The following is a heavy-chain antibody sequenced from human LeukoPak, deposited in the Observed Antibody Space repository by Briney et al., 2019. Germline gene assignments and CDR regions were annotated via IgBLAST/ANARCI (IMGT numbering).Heavy chain of an antibody. D-gene: IGHD3-9*01. CDR1: GGSFSSYY. CDR3: ARDRTVLRYFDWLLYKGFFDY. J-gene: IGHJ4*02. CDR2: INHSGST. Sequence: SETLSLTCAVYGGSFSSYYWSWIRQPPGKGLEWIGEINHSGSTNYNPSLKSRVTISVDTSQNQFSLKLSSVTAADTAVYYCARDRTVLRYFDWLLYKGFFDYWGQGTLVTVSS. V-gene: IGHV4-34*01.